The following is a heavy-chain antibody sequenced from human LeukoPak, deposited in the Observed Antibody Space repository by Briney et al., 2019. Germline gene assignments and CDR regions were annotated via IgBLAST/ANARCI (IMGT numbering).Heavy chain of an antibody. CDR2: INHSGST. J-gene: IGHJ4*02. CDR1: GFTFSSYA. Sequence: GSLRLSCAASGFTFSSYAMSWVRQPPGKGLEWIGEINHSGSTNYNPSLKRRVTISVDTSKNQFSLKLSSVPAADTAVYYCARHRRYSSGWYPPSFDYWGQGTLVTVSS. D-gene: IGHD6-19*01. V-gene: IGHV4-34*01. CDR3: ARHRRYSSGWYPPSFDY.